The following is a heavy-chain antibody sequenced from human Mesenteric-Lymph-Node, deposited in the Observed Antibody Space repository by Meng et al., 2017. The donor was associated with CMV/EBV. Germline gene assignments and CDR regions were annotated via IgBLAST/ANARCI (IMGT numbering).Heavy chain of an antibody. CDR1: GFTFSNYW. CDR2: TSVSGSII. Sequence: GESLKISCAASGFTFSNYWMSWVRQAPGKGLEWVSYTSVSGSIIYYADSLKGRFTISRDNTKNSLYLQMNSLRAEDTAVYYCARGGAPYCSSTNCYPDAFDIWGRGALVTVSS. J-gene: IGHJ3*02. V-gene: IGHV3-11*04. D-gene: IGHD2-2*01. CDR3: ARGGAPYCSSTNCYPDAFDI.